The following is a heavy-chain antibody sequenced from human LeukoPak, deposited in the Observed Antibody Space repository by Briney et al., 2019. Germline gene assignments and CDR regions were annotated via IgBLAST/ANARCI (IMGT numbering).Heavy chain of an antibody. CDR1: GYSFTSYW. CDR3: AREITIFGVVTFDY. V-gene: IGHV5-51*01. CDR2: IYPGDSGT. D-gene: IGHD3-3*01. J-gene: IGHJ4*02. Sequence: GESLKISCKGSGYSFTSYWIGWVRQMPGKGLEWMGIIYPGDSGTRYSPSFQGQVTISADKSISTAYLQWSSLKASDTVMYYCAREITIFGVVTFDYWGQGTLVTVSS.